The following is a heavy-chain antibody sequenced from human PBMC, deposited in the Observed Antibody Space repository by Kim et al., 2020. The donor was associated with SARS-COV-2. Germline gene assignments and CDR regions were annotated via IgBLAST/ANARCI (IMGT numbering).Heavy chain of an antibody. D-gene: IGHD2-15*01. CDR3: ARGPHTLHYCSGGSCYSDETTWFDP. J-gene: IGHJ5*02. CDR1: GGSVSSGSYY. V-gene: IGHV4-61*01. Sequence: SETLSLTCTVSGGSVSSGSYYWSWIRQPPGKGLEWIGYIYYSGSTNYNPSLKSRVTISVDTSKNQFSLKLSSVTAADTAVYYCARGPHTLHYCSGGSCYSDETTWFDPWGQGTLVTVSS. CDR2: IYYSGST.